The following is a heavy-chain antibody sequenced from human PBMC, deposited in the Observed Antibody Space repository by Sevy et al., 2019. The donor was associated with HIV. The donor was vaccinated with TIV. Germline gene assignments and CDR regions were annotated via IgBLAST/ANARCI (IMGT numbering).Heavy chain of an antibody. CDR1: GFTFSSYS. Sequence: GGSLRLSCAASGFTFSSYSMNWVRQAPGKGLEWVSSISSSSYIYYADSVKGRFTISRDNAKNSLYLQMNSLRAEDTAVYYCARDGGRVVQGAINGYYGMDVWGQWTTVTVSS. J-gene: IGHJ6*02. CDR2: ISSSSYI. V-gene: IGHV3-21*01. D-gene: IGHD3-10*01. CDR3: ARDGGRVVQGAINGYYGMDV.